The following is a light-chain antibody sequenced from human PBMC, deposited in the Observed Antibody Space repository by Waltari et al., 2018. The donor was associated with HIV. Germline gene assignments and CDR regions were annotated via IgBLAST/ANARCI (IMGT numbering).Light chain of an antibody. CDR3: CSYAGSRIP. CDR1: SSDVGRYHL. J-gene: IGLJ2*01. CDR2: EVF. Sequence: QSALTQPATVSGSFGQSITISCTGSSSDVGRYHLVSWYQHHPGKAPKLILYEVFKRPSGVSNRFSCSKSGNTASLTGSGLQAEDEGHYYCCSYAGSRIPFGGGTKLTVL. V-gene: IGLV2-23*02.